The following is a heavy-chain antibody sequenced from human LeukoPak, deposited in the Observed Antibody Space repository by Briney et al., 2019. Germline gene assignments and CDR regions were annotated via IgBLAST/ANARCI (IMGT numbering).Heavy chain of an antibody. J-gene: IGHJ3*02. D-gene: IGHD3-16*01. Sequence: ASVKVSCKASGGTFSSYAISWVRQAPGQGLEWMGRIIPILGIANYAQKFQGSVTITADKSTSTAYMELSSLRSEDTAVYYCARDGGLGGLFLGDAFDIWGQGTMVTVSS. CDR3: ARDGGLGGLFLGDAFDI. CDR1: GGTFSSYA. V-gene: IGHV1-69*04. CDR2: IIPILGIA.